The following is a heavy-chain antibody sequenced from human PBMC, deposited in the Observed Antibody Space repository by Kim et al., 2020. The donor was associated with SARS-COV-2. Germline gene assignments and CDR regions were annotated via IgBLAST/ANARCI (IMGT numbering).Heavy chain of an antibody. CDR3: ARGPYCGGDCYSWGLNGYTEYFQH. D-gene: IGHD2-21*02. CDR1: GGTFSSYA. J-gene: IGHJ1*01. CDR2: IIPIFGTA. Sequence: SVKVSCKASGGTFSSYAISWVRQAPGQGLEWMGGIIPIFGTANYAQKFQGRVTITADESTSTAYMELSSLRSEDTAVYYCARGPYCGGDCYSWGLNGYTEYFQHWGQGTLVTVSS. V-gene: IGHV1-69*13.